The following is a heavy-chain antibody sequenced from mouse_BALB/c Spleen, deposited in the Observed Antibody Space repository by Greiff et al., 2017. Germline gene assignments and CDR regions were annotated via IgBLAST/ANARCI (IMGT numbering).Heavy chain of an antibody. D-gene: IGHD2-10*02. V-gene: IGHV3-8*02. Sequence: EVKLMESGPSLVKPSQTLSLTCSVTGDSITSGYWNWIRKFPGNKLEYMGYISYSGSTYYNPSLKSRISITRDTSKNQYYLQLNSVTTEDTATYYCARRGYGKRNAMDYWGQGTSVTVSS. CDR1: GDSITSGY. CDR3: ARRGYGKRNAMDY. CDR2: ISYSGST. J-gene: IGHJ4*01.